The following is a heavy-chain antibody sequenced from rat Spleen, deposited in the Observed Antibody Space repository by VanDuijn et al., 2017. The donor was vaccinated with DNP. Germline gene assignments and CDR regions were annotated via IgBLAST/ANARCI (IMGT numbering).Heavy chain of an antibody. V-gene: IGHV1-43*01. D-gene: IGHD1-10*01. Sequence: QVQLQQSGAELAKPGSSVMISCRASGYTFTTYYIGWIKQTTRQGLEYIGYINMGSGGTNYNEKFKGKATLTVDTSSSTAFMHLGSLTPDDSAVYYCARPYGYNNGGFAYWGQGTLVTVSS. CDR2: INMGSGGT. CDR1: GYTFTTYY. J-gene: IGHJ3*01. CDR3: ARPYGYNNGGFAY.